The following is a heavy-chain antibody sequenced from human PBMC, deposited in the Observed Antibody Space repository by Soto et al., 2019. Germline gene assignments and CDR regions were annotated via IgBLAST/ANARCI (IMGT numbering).Heavy chain of an antibody. CDR3: AKDQQPEGPTFFFPPVSTPDGMDV. CDR1: GFTFSSYA. CDR2: ISGTGVSA. V-gene: IGHV3-23*01. D-gene: IGHD2-15*01. Sequence: GGSLRLSCEVSGFTFSSYAMSWVRQAPGKGLEWVAAISGTGVSAQYADSVKGRFTISRDNSKNTLNLQMDGLRAEDSAVYYCAKDQQPEGPTFFFPPVSTPDGMDVWGQGTTVTVSS. J-gene: IGHJ6*02.